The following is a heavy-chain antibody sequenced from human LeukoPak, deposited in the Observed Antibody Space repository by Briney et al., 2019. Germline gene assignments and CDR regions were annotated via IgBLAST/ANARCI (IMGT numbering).Heavy chain of an antibody. J-gene: IGHJ3*02. CDR1: GGSFSGYY. CDR3: ASATDTAMVDAFDI. Sequence: PSETLSLTCAVYGGSFSGYYWSWIRQPPGKGLEWIGEINHSGSTNYNPSLKSRVTISVDTSKNQFSLKLSSATAADTAVYYCASATDTAMVDAFDIWGQGTMVTVSS. CDR2: INHSGST. V-gene: IGHV4-34*01. D-gene: IGHD5-18*01.